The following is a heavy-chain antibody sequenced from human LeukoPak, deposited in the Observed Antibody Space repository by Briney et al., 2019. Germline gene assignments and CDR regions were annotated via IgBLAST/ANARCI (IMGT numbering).Heavy chain of an antibody. CDR3: ARPGETDLIGYIQH. V-gene: IGHV5-51*01. Sequence: GESLKVSCQGSGYSFSSYWIAWVRQMPGQGLEWIGVVYPADSDTRYSPSFQGQVTISVDKSITTAYLQWNSLKASDSATYYCARPGETDLIGYIQHWGQGTLVTVSS. J-gene: IGHJ1*01. CDR1: GYSFSSYW. D-gene: IGHD7-27*01. CDR2: VYPADSDT.